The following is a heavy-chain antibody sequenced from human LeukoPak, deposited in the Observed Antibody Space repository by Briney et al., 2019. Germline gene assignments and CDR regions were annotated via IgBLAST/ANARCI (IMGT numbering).Heavy chain of an antibody. J-gene: IGHJ4*02. V-gene: IGHV4-59*01. CDR1: GGSISSYY. CDR2: IYYSGST. D-gene: IGHD6-6*01. CDR3: ARGLGYSSSSLWGY. Sequence: SETLSLTCTVSGGSISSYYWSWIRQPPGKGLEWIGYIYYSGSTNYNPSLKSRVTISVDTSKNRFSLKLSSVTAADTAVYYCARGLGYSSSSLWGYWGQGTLVTVSS.